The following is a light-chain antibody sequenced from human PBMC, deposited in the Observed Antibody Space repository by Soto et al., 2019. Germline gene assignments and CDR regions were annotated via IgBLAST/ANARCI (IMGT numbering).Light chain of an antibody. Sequence: DIVMTQSPATLSVALGERVTFSCRASQGVSRKLAWYQHKPGQAPRLLISGASTGATGIPARFSGSGSGTEFTLTISSLQSEDCAIYYCQQYHTWPITFGGGTKVEIK. CDR3: QQYHTWPIT. V-gene: IGKV3-15*01. CDR1: QGVSRK. CDR2: GAS. J-gene: IGKJ4*01.